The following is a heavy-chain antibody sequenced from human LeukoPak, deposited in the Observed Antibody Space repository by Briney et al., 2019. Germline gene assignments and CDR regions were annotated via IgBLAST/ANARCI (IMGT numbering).Heavy chain of an antibody. V-gene: IGHV1-8*01. Sequence: ASVKVSCKASGYTFTNYDINWVRQATGQGLEWMGYMNPNSGNSAYAQKFQGGVTITTDASISTAYMELSGLRSEDTALYYCAREGLDYWGQGTLVTVSS. CDR2: MNPNSGNS. CDR1: GYTFTNYD. CDR3: AREGLDY. J-gene: IGHJ4*02.